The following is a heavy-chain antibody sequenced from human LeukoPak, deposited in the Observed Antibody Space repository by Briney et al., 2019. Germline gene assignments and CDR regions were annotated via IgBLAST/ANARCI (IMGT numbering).Heavy chain of an antibody. CDR2: IYYSGST. J-gene: IGHJ4*02. CDR1: GGSISSYY. Sequence: PSETLSLTCTVSGGSISSYYWSWIRQPLGKGLEYIGYIYYSGSTNYSPSLKSRVTISVDTSKNQFSLKLSSVTAADTAVYFCARGAAGTGAADYWGQGTLVAVSS. D-gene: IGHD6-13*01. CDR3: ARGAAGTGAADY. V-gene: IGHV4-59*01.